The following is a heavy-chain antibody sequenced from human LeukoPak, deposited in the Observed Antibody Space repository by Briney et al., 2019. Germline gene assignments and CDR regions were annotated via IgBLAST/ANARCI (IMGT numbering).Heavy chain of an antibody. CDR2: INHSGST. Sequence: SETLSLTCNVSGDSISSYYWSWIRQPPGKGLEWIGEINHSGSTNYNPSLKSRVTISVDTSKNQFSLKLSSVTAADTAVYYCARGLPWSGYYWVPLSGPIDYWGQGTLVTVSS. J-gene: IGHJ4*02. CDR1: GDSISSYY. V-gene: IGHV4-34*01. D-gene: IGHD3-3*01. CDR3: ARGLPWSGYYWVPLSGPIDY.